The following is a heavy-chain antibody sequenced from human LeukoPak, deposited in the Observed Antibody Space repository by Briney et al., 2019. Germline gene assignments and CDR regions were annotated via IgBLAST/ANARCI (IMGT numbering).Heavy chain of an antibody. CDR1: GYTFTSYY. D-gene: IGHD1-7*01. V-gene: IGHV1-46*01. CDR3: ATDLSNYALDY. Sequence: GASVKVSCKASGYTFTSYYMHWVRQAPGQGLEWMGIINPSGGSTSYAQKFQGRVTMTEDTSTDTAYMELSSLRSEDTAVYYCATDLSNYALDYWGQGTLVTVSS. CDR2: INPSGGST. J-gene: IGHJ4*02.